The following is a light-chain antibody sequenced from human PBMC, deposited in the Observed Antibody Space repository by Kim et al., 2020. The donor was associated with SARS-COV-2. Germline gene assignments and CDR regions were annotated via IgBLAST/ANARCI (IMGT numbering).Light chain of an antibody. CDR3: QQTYSTSIS. J-gene: IGKJ5*01. Sequence: ASVGDRVTITCRATESISSQLNWYQQKPGKAPELLIYGASTLQGGVPSRFTGRGSGTDFTLTITSLQPEDFATYFCQQTYSTSISFGPGTRLEIK. CDR1: ESISSQ. V-gene: IGKV1-39*01. CDR2: GAS.